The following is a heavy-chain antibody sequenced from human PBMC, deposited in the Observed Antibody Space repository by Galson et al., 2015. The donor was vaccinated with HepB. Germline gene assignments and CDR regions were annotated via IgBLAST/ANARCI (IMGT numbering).Heavy chain of an antibody. D-gene: IGHD2-15*01. Sequence: SETLSLTCAVYGGSFSGYYWSWIRQPPGKGLEWIGEINHSGSTNYNPSLKSRVTISVDTSKNQFSLKLSSVTAADTAVYYCARPNCSGGSCYSSLGANWFDPWGQGTLVTVSS. J-gene: IGHJ5*02. V-gene: IGHV4-34*01. CDR2: INHSGST. CDR1: GGSFSGYY. CDR3: ARPNCSGGSCYSSLGANWFDP.